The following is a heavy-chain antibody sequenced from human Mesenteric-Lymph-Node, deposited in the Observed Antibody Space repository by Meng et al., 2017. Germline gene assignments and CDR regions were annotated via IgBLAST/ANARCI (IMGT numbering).Heavy chain of an antibody. D-gene: IGHD3-3*01. V-gene: IGHV3-11*01. CDR1: GFTFSNHY. J-gene: IGHJ4*02. CDR3: ARVRDLRFLEWVIHAPVYFDS. CDR2: ISVSGTTM. Sequence: GESLKISCAASGFTFSNHYISWIRQAPGKGLEWVSYISVSGTTMYYAESVKGRFTISRDNAKSSLYLQMNSLRVEDTAVYYRARVRDLRFLEWVIHAPVYFDSWGQGTLVTVSS.